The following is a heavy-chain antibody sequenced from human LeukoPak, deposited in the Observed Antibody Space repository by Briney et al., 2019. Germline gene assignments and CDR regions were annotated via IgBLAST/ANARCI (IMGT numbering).Heavy chain of an antibody. CDR2: MYYSGST. J-gene: IGHJ4*02. CDR3: ARGDNYGLTYFSDY. Sequence: PSETLSLTCTVSGGSISSYYWSWLRQPPGKGLEWIGYMYYSGSTNYNPSLKSRVTISVDTSKNQFSLKLTSVTAADTAVYYCARGDNYGLTYFSDYWGQGTLVTVSS. D-gene: IGHD5-24*01. V-gene: IGHV4-59*01. CDR1: GGSISSYY.